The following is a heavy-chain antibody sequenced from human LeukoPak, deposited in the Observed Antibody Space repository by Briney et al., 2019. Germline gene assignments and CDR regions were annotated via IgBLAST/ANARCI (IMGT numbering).Heavy chain of an antibody. V-gene: IGHV1-18*01. J-gene: IGHJ6*02. CDR2: ISAYNGNT. CDR1: GYTFTSYG. CDR3: ARGPSGSALYYYYGMDV. Sequence: ASVKVSCKASGYTFTSYGISWVRQAPGQGLEWMGWISAYNGNTNYAQKLQGRVTMTTDTSTSTAYMELRSLRSGDTAVYYCARGPSGSALYYYYGMDVWGQGTTVTVSS. D-gene: IGHD1-26*01.